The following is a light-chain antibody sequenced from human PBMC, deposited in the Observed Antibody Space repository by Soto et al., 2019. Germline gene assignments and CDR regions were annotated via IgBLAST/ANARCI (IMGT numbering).Light chain of an antibody. CDR1: SSDVGGYNY. V-gene: IGLV2-14*01. CDR2: DVS. CDR3: SSYTGSSTLYV. J-gene: IGLJ1*01. Sequence: QSALTQPASVSGSPGQSITISCTGTSSDVGGYNYVSWYQQHPGKAPKLMIYDVSNRPSGVSNRFSGSKSGNTASLTISGLQAEDEADYYCSSYTGSSTLYVFGTGTNSPS.